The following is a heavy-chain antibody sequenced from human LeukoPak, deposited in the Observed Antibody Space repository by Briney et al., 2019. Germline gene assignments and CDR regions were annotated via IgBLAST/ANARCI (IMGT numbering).Heavy chain of an antibody. CDR3: AKEFRGVAARSFPYLIDY. V-gene: IGHV3-23*01. CDR2: ISGSGGST. CDR1: GFTFSSYA. J-gene: IGHJ4*02. Sequence: GGSLRLACAASGFTFSSYAMSWVRQAPGKGLEWVSAISGSGGSTYYADSVKGRFTISRANSKNTLYLQMNSLRAEDTAVYYCAKEFRGVAARSFPYLIDYWGQGTLVTVSS. D-gene: IGHD6-6*01.